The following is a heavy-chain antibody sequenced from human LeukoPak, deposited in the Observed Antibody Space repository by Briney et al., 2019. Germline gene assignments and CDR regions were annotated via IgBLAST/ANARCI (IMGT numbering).Heavy chain of an antibody. D-gene: IGHD2-15*01. CDR1: GFTFSSYA. Sequence: PGGSLRLSCAASGFTFSSYAMSWVRQAPGKGLEWVSAISGSGGSTYYADSVKGRFTISRDNSKNTLYLQMNSLRAEDTAVYYCANTVVVVAATSRFDYWGQGTLVTVSS. J-gene: IGHJ4*02. CDR3: ANTVVVVAATSRFDY. CDR2: ISGSGGST. V-gene: IGHV3-23*01.